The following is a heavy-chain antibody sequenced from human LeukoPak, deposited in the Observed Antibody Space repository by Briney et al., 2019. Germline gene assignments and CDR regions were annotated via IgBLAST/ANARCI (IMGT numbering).Heavy chain of an antibody. D-gene: IGHD6-19*01. J-gene: IGHJ5*02. CDR2: ISAYNGNT. V-gene: IGHV1-18*01. CDR1: GYTFTSYG. CDR3: ARDLLVWGSGRINWFDP. Sequence: ASVTVSFTASGYTFTSYGISWVRQAPGQGLEWMGWISAYNGNTNYAQKLQGRVTMTTDTSTSTAYMELRSLRSDDTAVYYCARDLLVWGSGRINWFDPWGQGTLVTVSS.